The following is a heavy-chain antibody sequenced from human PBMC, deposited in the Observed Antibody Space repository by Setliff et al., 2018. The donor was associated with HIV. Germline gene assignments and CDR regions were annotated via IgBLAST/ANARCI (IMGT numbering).Heavy chain of an antibody. CDR2: IIPIFGSA. J-gene: IGHJ5*02. D-gene: IGHD3-22*01. CDR1: ADTFSSHV. CDR3: ARPTYYTDNSGHPRYYFET. V-gene: IGHV1-69*13. Sequence: SVKVSCKASADTFSSHVISWFRQAPGQGLEWVGGIIPIFGSANFPQNFQGRLTITVDEPTSTAYMELSSLTSDDTAVYYCARPTYYTDNSGHPRYYFETWGQGTRVTVSS.